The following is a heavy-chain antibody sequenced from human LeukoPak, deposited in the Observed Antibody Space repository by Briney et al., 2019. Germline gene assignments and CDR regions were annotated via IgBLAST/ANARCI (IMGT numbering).Heavy chain of an antibody. CDR1: GGSISSGDYY. J-gene: IGHJ4*02. CDR3: ARVGYYDSSGLV. V-gene: IGHV4-30-4*01. Sequence: PSEILSLTSTVSGGSISSGDYYWSWIRQPPGKGLEWIGYIYYSGSTYYNPSLKSRVTISVDTSKNQFSLKLSSVTAADTAVYYCARVGYYDSSGLVWGQGTLVTVSS. CDR2: IYYSGST. D-gene: IGHD3-22*01.